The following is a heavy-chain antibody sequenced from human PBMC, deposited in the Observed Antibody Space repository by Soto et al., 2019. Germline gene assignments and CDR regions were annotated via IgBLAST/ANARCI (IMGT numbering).Heavy chain of an antibody. CDR1: GFTFSSYW. CDR3: VRTSLVVAAATREDY. Sequence: EVQLVESGGGLVQPGGSLRLSCAASGFTFSSYWMHWVRQAPGKGLVWVSRINSDGSSTSYADSVKGRFTSSRDNAKNKLYLQKNSLRAEDTAVYYCVRTSLVVAAATREDYWGQGTLVTLSS. CDR2: INSDGSST. V-gene: IGHV3-74*01. J-gene: IGHJ4*01. D-gene: IGHD2-15*01.